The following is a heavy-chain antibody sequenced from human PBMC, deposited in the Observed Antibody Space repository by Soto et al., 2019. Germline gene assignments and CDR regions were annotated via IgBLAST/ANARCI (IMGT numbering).Heavy chain of an antibody. J-gene: IGHJ4*02. V-gene: IGHV1-46*01. CDR1: GYTFTSYY. D-gene: IGHD1-26*01. CDR2: IIPSGGSA. Sequence: ASVKVSCKASGYTFTSYYMHWVRQAPGQGLEWMGIIIPSGGSASYAQKFQGRVTITADTSTSTAYMELSSLRSEDTAVYYCARGRSATASDYYFDYWGQGTLVTVSS. CDR3: ARGRSATASDYYFDY.